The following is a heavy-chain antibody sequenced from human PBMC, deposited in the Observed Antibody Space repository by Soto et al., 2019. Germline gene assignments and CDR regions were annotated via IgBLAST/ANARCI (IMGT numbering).Heavy chain of an antibody. J-gene: IGHJ6*02. CDR2: IYYSGST. D-gene: IGHD3-10*01. CDR1: GGSITNYY. CDR3: ARGWHYYTSGGGFYAMDV. Sequence: QVQLQESGPGLVKPSETLSLTCTVSGGSITNYYWSWIRQPPGKGLEWIGYIYYSGSTVYNPSLKSRVTISVDTSMKQLSLKLSSITSADTAVYYCARGWHYYTSGGGFYAMDVWGQGTTVTVSS. V-gene: IGHV4-59*01.